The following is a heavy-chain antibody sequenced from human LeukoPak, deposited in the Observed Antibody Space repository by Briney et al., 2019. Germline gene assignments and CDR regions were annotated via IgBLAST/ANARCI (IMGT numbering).Heavy chain of an antibody. J-gene: IGHJ1*01. CDR2: ITAYNGYT. CDR3: ARGDCSGGSCYLPEYLQH. D-gene: IGHD2-15*01. Sequence: ASVKVSCKASGYTLISYAISWVRQAPGQGLAWMGWITAYNGYTTYAQKLQGRVTMTTDTSTNTAYMELRSLKSDDTAVYYCARGDCSGGSCYLPEYLQHWGQGTLVTVSS. V-gene: IGHV1-18*01. CDR1: GYTLISYA.